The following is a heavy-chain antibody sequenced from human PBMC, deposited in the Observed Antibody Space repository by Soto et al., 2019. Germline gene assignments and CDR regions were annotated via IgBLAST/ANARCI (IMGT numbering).Heavy chain of an antibody. Sequence: SETLSLTCTVSGDSISSSSYYWDWIRQPPGKGLEWIGSIYYSGSTYYNPSLKSRVTISVDTSKNQFSLKLSSVTAADTAVYYCARARSGDRGFDSWGQGALVTVSS. CDR3: ARARSGDRGFDS. V-gene: IGHV4-39*01. CDR1: GDSISSSSYY. CDR2: IYYSGST. J-gene: IGHJ4*02. D-gene: IGHD2-21*02.